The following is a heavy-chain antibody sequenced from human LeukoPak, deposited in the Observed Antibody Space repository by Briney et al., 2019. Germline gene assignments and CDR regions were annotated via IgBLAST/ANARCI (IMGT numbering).Heavy chain of an antibody. CDR2: ISGSGGST. CDR1: GFTFSSYA. J-gene: IGHJ4*02. Sequence: GGSLRLSCAASGFTFSSYAMSWVRQAPGKGLEWVSAISGSGGSTYCADSVKGRFTISRDNSKNTLYLQMNSLRAEDTAVYYCAKSTYCGGDCPTNPFDYWGQGTLVTVSS. V-gene: IGHV3-23*01. D-gene: IGHD2-21*02. CDR3: AKSTYCGGDCPTNPFDY.